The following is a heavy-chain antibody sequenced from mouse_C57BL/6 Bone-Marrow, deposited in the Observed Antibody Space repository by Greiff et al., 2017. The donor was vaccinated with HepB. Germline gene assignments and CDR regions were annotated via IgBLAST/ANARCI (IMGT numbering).Heavy chain of an antibody. CDR3: ARGYYYGSSYDAMDY. CDR2: IFPGSGST. D-gene: IGHD1-1*01. Sequence: VQLMESGPELVKPGASVKISCKASGYTFTDYYIHWVKQRPGQGLEWIGWIFPGSGSTYYNEKFKGKATLTVDKSSSTAYMLLSSLTSEDSAVYFCARGYYYGSSYDAMDYWGQGTSVTVSS. J-gene: IGHJ4*01. V-gene: IGHV1-75*01. CDR1: GYTFTDYY.